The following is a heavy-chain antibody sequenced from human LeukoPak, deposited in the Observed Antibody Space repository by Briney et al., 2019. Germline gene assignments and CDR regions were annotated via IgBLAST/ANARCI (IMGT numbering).Heavy chain of an antibody. CDR3: AVRIVGATRDY. Sequence: SETLSLTCAVNAGSFTGYYWSWIRQPPGKGLEWIGEINHSGSTNYNPSLKSRVTISVDTSKNQFSLKLSSVTAADTAVYYCAVRIVGATRDYWGQGTLVTVSS. V-gene: IGHV4-34*01. CDR2: INHSGST. CDR1: AGSFTGYY. D-gene: IGHD1-26*01. J-gene: IGHJ4*02.